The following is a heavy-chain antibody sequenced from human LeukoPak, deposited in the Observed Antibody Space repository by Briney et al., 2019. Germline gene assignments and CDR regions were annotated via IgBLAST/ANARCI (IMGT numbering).Heavy chain of an antibody. CDR1: GGSISSGDYY. Sequence: SQTLSLTCTVSGGSISSGDYYWSWIRQPPGKGLEWIGYIYYSGSTCYNPSLKSRVTISVDTSKNQFSLKLSSVTAADTAVYYCARGGAATDYYGMDVWGQGTTVTVSS. D-gene: IGHD1-26*01. J-gene: IGHJ6*02. V-gene: IGHV4-30-4*01. CDR3: ARGGAATDYYGMDV. CDR2: IYYSGST.